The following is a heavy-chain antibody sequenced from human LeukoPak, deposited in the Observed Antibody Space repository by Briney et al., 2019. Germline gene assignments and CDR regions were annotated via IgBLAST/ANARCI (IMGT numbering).Heavy chain of an antibody. CDR1: GGSISSYY. J-gene: IGHJ6*04. D-gene: IGHD4-17*01. CDR2: IYYSGST. Sequence: SETLSLTCTVSGGSISSYYWSWIRQPPGKGLEWIGYIYYSGSTNYNPSLKSRATISVDTSKNQFSLKLSSVTAADTAVYYCARGDGDYDYYYYYGMGVWGKGTTVTVSS. V-gene: IGHV4-59*01. CDR3: ARGDGDYDYYYYYGMGV.